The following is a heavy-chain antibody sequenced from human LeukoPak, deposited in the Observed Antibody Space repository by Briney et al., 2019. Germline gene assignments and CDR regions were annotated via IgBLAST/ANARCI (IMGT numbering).Heavy chain of an antibody. CDR1: GSTFDDYA. V-gene: IGHV3-9*01. CDR2: ISWNSGSI. Sequence: SGGSLRLSCAAPGSTFDDYAMHWVRQAPGKGLEWVSGISWNSGSIGYADSVKGRFTISRDNAKNSLYLQINSLRAEDTAIYYCVRGDSRDYWGQGTLVTVSS. D-gene: IGHD3-22*01. J-gene: IGHJ4*02. CDR3: VRGDSRDY.